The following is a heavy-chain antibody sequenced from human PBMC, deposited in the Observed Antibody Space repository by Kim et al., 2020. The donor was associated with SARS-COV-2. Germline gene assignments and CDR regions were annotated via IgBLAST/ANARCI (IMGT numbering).Heavy chain of an antibody. CDR2: IYYSGST. J-gene: IGHJ4*02. CDR3: ASGRVLRYFDWLSGYYFDY. D-gene: IGHD3-9*01. V-gene: IGHV4-61*01. CDR1: GGSVSSGSYY. Sequence: SETLSLTCTVSGGSVSSGSYYWSWIRQPPGKGLEWIGYIYYSGSTNYNPSLKSRVTISVDTSKNQFSLKLSSVTAADTAVYYCASGRVLRYFDWLSGYYFDYWGQGTLVTVSS.